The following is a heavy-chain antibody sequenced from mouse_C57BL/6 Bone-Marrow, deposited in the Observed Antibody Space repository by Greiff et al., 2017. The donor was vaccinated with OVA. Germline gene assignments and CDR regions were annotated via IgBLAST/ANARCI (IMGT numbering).Heavy chain of an antibody. CDR3: ARGGLGYAMDY. D-gene: IGHD4-1*01. V-gene: IGHV1-55*01. Sequence: VQLQQPGAELVKPGASVKMSCKASGYTFTSYWITWVKQRPGQGLEWIGDIYPGSGSTNYNEKFKSKATLTVDTSPSTAYMQLSSLTSEDSAVYYCARGGLGYAMDYWGQGTSVTVSS. J-gene: IGHJ4*01. CDR1: GYTFTSYW. CDR2: IYPGSGST.